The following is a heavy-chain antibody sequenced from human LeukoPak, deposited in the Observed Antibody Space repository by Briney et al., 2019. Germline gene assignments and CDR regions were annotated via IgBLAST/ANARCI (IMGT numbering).Heavy chain of an antibody. CDR2: IYTSGST. D-gene: IGHD6-19*01. CDR1: GGSISSGSYY. CDR3: AREGISSGTLDY. V-gene: IGHV4-61*02. J-gene: IGHJ4*02. Sequence: SQTLSLTCTVSGGSISSGSYYWSWIRQPAGKGLEWIGRIYTSGSTNYNPSLKSRVTISVDTSKNQFSLKLSSVTAADTAVYYCAREGISSGTLDYWGQGTLVTVS.